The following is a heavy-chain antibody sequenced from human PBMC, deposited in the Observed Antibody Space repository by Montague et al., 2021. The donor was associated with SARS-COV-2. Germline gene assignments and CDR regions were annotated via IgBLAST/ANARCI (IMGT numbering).Heavy chain of an antibody. CDR2: ISSGGAST. CDR1: GFSFAGYA. Sequence: SLRPSCAASGFSFAGYALSWVRQAPGQGLEWVSGISSGGASTYYGDSVQGRFTISRDNSKNTVYLQMNSLRAEDTAVYYCAKHSALHPYYCDMHVWGQGTTVTVSS. CDR3: AKHSALHPYYCDMHV. V-gene: IGHV3-23*01. D-gene: IGHD4-11*01. J-gene: IGHJ6*02.